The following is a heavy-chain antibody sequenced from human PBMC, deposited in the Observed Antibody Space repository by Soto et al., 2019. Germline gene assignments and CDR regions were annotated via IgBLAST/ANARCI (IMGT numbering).Heavy chain of an antibody. D-gene: IGHD5-18*01. V-gene: IGHV4-39*01. J-gene: IGHJ4*02. CDR2: IYYSGST. CDR1: GGSISSSSYY. CDR3: ARPLSYSYGMDFDY. Sequence: QLQLQESGPGLVKPSETLSLTCTVSGGSISSSSYYWGWIRQPPGKGLEWIGSIYYSGSTYYNPSLKSRVTISVDTSKNQFSLKLSSVTAADTAVYYCARPLSYSYGMDFDYWGQGTLVTVSS.